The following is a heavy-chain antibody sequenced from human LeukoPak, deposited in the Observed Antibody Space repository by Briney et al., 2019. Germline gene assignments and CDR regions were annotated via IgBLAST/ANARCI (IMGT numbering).Heavy chain of an antibody. Sequence: GGSLRLSCAASGFTFSSYGMHWVRQAPGKGLEWVAVISYDGSNKYYADSVKGGSTISRDNSKNTLYLQMNSLRAEDTAVYYCARGTDYYYGMDVWGQGTTVTVSS. D-gene: IGHD4-17*01. V-gene: IGHV3-30*03. CDR1: GFTFSSYG. CDR3: ARGTDYYYGMDV. CDR2: ISYDGSNK. J-gene: IGHJ6*02.